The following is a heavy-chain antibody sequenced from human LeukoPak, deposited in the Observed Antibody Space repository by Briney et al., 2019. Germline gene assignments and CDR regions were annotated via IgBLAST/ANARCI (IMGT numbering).Heavy chain of an antibody. CDR2: IIPIFGTA. J-gene: IGHJ4*02. D-gene: IGHD6-6*01. V-gene: IGHV1-69*13. CDR1: GYTFTSYG. CDR3: AREEQLVQLTF. Sequence: SVKVSCKASGYTFTSYGISWVRQAPGQGLEWMGGIIPIFGTANYAQKFQGRVTITADESTSTAYMELSSLRSEDTAVYYCAREEQLVQLTFWGQGPLVTVSS.